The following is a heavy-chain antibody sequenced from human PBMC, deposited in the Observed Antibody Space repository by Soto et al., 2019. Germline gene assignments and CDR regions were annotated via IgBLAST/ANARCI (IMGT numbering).Heavy chain of an antibody. D-gene: IGHD3-10*01. CDR3: ARDSVALWFGERTHWFDP. Sequence: SETLSLTCTVSGGSISSGGYYWSWIRQHPGKGLEWIGYIYYSGSTYYNPSLKSRVTISVDTSKNQFSLKLSSVTAADTAVYYCARDSVALWFGERTHWFDPCGQGTLVTVSS. CDR1: GGSISSGGYY. V-gene: IGHV4-31*03. J-gene: IGHJ5*02. CDR2: IYYSGST.